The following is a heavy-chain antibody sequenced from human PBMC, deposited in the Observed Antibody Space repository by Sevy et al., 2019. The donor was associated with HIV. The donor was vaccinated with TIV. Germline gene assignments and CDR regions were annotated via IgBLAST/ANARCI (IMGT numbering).Heavy chain of an antibody. V-gene: IGHV3-23*01. CDR2: ISGSGGST. Sequence: GGSLRLSCAASGFSFSSYGMSWVRQTPGQGLGWVSAISGSGGSTYYADSVKGRFTISRDNSKNTLYLQVISLRAEDTAVYYCAKGGFTMVRGVFDYWGQGTLVTVSS. CDR1: GFSFSSYG. J-gene: IGHJ4*02. CDR3: AKGGFTMVRGVFDY. D-gene: IGHD3-10*01.